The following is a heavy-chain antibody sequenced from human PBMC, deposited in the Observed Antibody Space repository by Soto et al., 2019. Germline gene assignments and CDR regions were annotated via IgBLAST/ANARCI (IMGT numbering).Heavy chain of an antibody. D-gene: IGHD2-8*01. CDR2: IIPIFGTA. CDR1: GGTFSSYA. CDR3: ARDPVDCTNGVCYTGFAY. Sequence: QVQLVQSGAEVKKPGSSVKVSCKASGGTFSSYAISWVRQAPGQGLEWMGGIIPIFGTANYAQKFQGRVTITADESTSKAYMELSSLRSEDTAVYYCARDPVDCTNGVCYTGFAYWGQGTLVTVSS. V-gene: IGHV1-69*01. J-gene: IGHJ4*02.